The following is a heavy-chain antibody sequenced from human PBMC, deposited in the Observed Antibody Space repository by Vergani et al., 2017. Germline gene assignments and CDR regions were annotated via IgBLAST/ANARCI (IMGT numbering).Heavy chain of an antibody. Sequence: EVQLVESGGGLVQPARSLRLSCAASGFTFDGYAMHWVRQAQGKGLEWVSGINWNSDSIAYADSVKGRLTISRDNDKNSLYLQMNSLRAEDTALYYCVKDIAASGNYWYFDLWGRGTLVTVSS. CDR2: INWNSDSI. J-gene: IGHJ2*01. V-gene: IGHV3-9*01. D-gene: IGHD6-13*01. CDR1: GFTFDGYA. CDR3: VKDIAASGNYWYFDL.